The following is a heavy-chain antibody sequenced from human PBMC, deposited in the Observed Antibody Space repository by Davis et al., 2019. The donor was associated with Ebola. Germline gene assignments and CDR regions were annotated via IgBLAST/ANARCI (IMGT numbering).Heavy chain of an antibody. D-gene: IGHD1-26*01. CDR1: GGTFSSYV. CDR2: FIPIFGTA. CDR3: ARGGGSYSADY. V-gene: IGHV1-69*13. J-gene: IGHJ4*02. Sequence: AASVKVSCTASGGTFSSYVINWVRQAPGQGLEWMGGFIPIFGTAKYAQKFQGRVTIIADASTSTAYMELSSLRSEDTAVYYCARGGGSYSADYWGQGTLVTVSS.